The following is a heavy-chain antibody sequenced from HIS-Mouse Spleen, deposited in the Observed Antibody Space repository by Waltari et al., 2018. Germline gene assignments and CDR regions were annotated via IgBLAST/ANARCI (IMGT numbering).Heavy chain of an antibody. Sequence: QLQLQESGPGLVKPSETLSLTCTVSVGSISSSSYYWGWIRQPPGKGLEWIGSIYYSRSTYYNPSLKSRVTISVDTSKNQFSLKLSSVTAADTAVYYCARDASIAARPEYFQHWGQGTLVTVSS. J-gene: IGHJ1*01. CDR1: VGSISSSSYY. D-gene: IGHD6-6*01. CDR2: IYYSRST. V-gene: IGHV4-39*07. CDR3: ARDASIAARPEYFQH.